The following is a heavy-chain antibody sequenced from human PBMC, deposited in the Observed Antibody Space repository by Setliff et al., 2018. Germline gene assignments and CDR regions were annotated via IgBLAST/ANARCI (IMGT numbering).Heavy chain of an antibody. J-gene: IGHJ5*02. CDR1: GYTFASYG. CDR2: ISAYNGNT. D-gene: IGHD6-13*01. Sequence: ASVKVSCKASGYTFASYGISWVRQAPGQGLEWMGWISAYNGNTNYAQKLQGRVTMTTDTSTSTAYMELRSLRSDDTAVYYCARGYSSSWQSRMGFDPWGQGTLVTVSS. V-gene: IGHV1-18*01. CDR3: ARGYSSSWQSRMGFDP.